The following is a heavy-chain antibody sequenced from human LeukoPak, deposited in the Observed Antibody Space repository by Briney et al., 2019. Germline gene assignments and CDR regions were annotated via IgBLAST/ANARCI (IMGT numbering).Heavy chain of an antibody. CDR2: IYHSGST. CDR1: GYPISSDYY. Sequence: SETLSLTCAVSGYPISSDYYWGWIRQPPGKGLEWIGSIYHSGSTYYNPSLRSRVTISVDTSKNQFSVKLSSRTAADTAVYYCARDGYGIVVVPAAIPDAFDIWGQGTMVTVSS. CDR3: ARDGYGIVVVPAAIPDAFDI. J-gene: IGHJ3*02. V-gene: IGHV4-38-2*02. D-gene: IGHD2-2*02.